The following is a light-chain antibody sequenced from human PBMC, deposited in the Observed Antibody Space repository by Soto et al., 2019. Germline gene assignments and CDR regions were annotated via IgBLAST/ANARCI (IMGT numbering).Light chain of an antibody. CDR2: GAS. Sequence: EAVLTQSPGTLPLSPGQRATLSCRASQSVNSRYLAWYQQKPGQAPRLLIHGASSRATGVPDRFSGSGSGTDFTLTITRLEPEDFAVYYCQLYGFSFTFGPGTRVEIK. CDR1: QSVNSRY. CDR3: QLYGFSFT. V-gene: IGKV3-20*01. J-gene: IGKJ3*01.